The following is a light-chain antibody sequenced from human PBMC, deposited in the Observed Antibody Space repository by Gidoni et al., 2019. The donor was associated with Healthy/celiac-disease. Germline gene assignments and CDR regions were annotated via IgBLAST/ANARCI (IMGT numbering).Light chain of an antibody. CDR3: QQLNSYLTLT. V-gene: IGKV1-9*01. CDR1: QGISSY. Sequence: DIQLTQSPSFLSASVGDRVTITCRASQGISSYLAWYQQKPGKAPKFLIYAASTLQSGVPSRFSGSGSGTEFTLTISSLQPEDFATYYCQQLNSYLTLTFGGGTKVEIK. J-gene: IGKJ4*01. CDR2: AAS.